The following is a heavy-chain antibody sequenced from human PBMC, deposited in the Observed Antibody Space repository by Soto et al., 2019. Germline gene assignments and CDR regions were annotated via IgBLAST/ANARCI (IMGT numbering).Heavy chain of an antibody. Sequence: ASVKVSCKASGYTFTSYAMHWVRQAPGQRLEWMGWINAGNGNTKYSQKFQGRVTITRDTSASTAYMELSSLRSEDTAVYYCARDGLITIFGVVISWFDPWGQGTLVTVSS. CDR1: GYTFTSYA. D-gene: IGHD3-3*01. J-gene: IGHJ5*02. V-gene: IGHV1-3*01. CDR2: INAGNGNT. CDR3: ARDGLITIFGVVISWFDP.